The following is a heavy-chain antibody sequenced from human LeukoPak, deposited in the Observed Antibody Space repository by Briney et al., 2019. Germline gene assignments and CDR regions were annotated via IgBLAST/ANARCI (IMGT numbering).Heavy chain of an antibody. Sequence: GGSLRLSCAASGFTFDDSVMHWVRQRPGEGLEWVSGISWNSDFLGYLDSVKGRFTISRDNAKKSLFLQMNSLRPEDTAFYFCAKAQYDGYGDYYFDSWGQGTLVTVSS. CDR3: AKAQYDGYGDYYFDS. J-gene: IGHJ4*02. D-gene: IGHD4-17*01. V-gene: IGHV3-9*01. CDR1: GFTFDDSV. CDR2: ISWNSDFL.